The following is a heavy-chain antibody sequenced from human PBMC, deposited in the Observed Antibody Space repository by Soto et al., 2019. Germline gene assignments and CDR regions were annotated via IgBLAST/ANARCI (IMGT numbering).Heavy chain of an antibody. Sequence: GGSLRLSCAASGFTFSSYAMSWVRQAPGKGLEWVSAISGSGGSTYYADSVKGRFTISRDNSKNTLYLQMNSLRAEDTAVYYCAKDRYSSSWYMGFDYWGQGTLVTSPQ. V-gene: IGHV3-23*01. CDR2: ISGSGGST. CDR3: AKDRYSSSWYMGFDY. J-gene: IGHJ4*02. CDR1: GFTFSSYA. D-gene: IGHD6-13*01.